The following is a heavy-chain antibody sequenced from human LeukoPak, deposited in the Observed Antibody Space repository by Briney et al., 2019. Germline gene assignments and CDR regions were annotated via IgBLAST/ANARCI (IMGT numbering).Heavy chain of an antibody. CDR3: ARMSTRGMDV. V-gene: IGHV3-13*05. Sequence: PWGNLSFSCSASGFTCSSFDMHRLPQAQGKGWVLVSAIGTAGAPYYPGSVKGRFTFSRENDKNSLYLQMNSLRAGDTAVYYCARMSTRGMDVWGKGTTVTVSS. J-gene: IGHJ6*04. CDR2: IGTAGAP. D-gene: IGHD2/OR15-2a*01. CDR1: GFTCSSFD.